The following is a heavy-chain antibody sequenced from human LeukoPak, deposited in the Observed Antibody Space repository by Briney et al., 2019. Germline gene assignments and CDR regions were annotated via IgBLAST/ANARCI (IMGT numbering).Heavy chain of an antibody. CDR2: INHSGST. Sequence: SETLSLTCAVYGGSFSGYYWSWIRQPPGKGLEWIGEINHSGSTNYNPSLKSRVTMSVDTSKNQFSLKLSSVTAADTAVYYCAMISDAFDIWGQGTMVTVSS. CDR1: GGSFSGYY. CDR3: AMISDAFDI. J-gene: IGHJ3*02. D-gene: IGHD2-15*01. V-gene: IGHV4-34*01.